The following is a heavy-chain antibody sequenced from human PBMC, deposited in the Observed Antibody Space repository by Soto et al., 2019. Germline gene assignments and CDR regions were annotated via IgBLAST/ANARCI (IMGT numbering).Heavy chain of an antibody. CDR2: ISSNGGST. CDR1: GFTFSSYA. Sequence: GGSLRLSCAASGFTFSSYAMHWVRQAPGKGLEYVSAISSNGGSTYYANSVKGRFTISRDNSKNTLYLQMGSLRAEDVAVYYCARTLHYDFWSGYYPFDYWGQGTLVTVSS. CDR3: ARTLHYDFWSGYYPFDY. J-gene: IGHJ4*02. V-gene: IGHV3-64*01. D-gene: IGHD3-3*01.